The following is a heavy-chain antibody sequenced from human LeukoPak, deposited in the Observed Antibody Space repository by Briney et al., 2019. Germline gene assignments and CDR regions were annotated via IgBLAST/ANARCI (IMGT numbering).Heavy chain of an antibody. Sequence: GSLRLSCAASGFTVSSNYMSWVRQAPGKGLEWIGSIYYNGSSYYNPSLKSRVTISVDTSKNQFSLNLTSVTAADTAVYYCGSTYSSSLYFDCXXQGXLXTVSS. V-gene: IGHV4-59*05. CDR1: GFTVSSNY. J-gene: IGHJ4*02. CDR3: GSTYSSSLYFDC. CDR2: IYYNGSS. D-gene: IGHD6-13*01.